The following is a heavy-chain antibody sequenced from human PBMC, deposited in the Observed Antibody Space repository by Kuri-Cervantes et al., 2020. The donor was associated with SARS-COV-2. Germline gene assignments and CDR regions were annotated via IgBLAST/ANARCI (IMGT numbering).Heavy chain of an antibody. CDR3: ARDRLPEAFDI. V-gene: IGHV3-7*01. D-gene: IGHD1-14*01. CDR2: IKQDGSEK. J-gene: IGHJ3*02. Sequence: LSLTCAASGFTFSSYWMSWVRQAPGKGLEWVANIKQDGSEKYYVDSVKGRFTISRDNAKNSLYLQMNSLRAEDTAVYYCARDRLPEAFDIWGQGTMVTVSS. CDR1: GFTFSSYW.